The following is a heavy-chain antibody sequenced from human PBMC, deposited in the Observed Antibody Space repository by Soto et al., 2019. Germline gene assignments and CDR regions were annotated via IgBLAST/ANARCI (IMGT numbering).Heavy chain of an antibody. V-gene: IGHV1-18*04. J-gene: IGHJ5*02. CDR2: ICAYNGNT. D-gene: IGHD2-15*01. CDR1: GYTFTSYY. CDR3: ARLAGDIRDWFDP. Sequence: ASVKVSCKASGYTFTSYYMHWVRQAPGQGLEWMGWICAYNGNTNYAQKLQGRVTMTTDTSTSTAYMELRSLRSDDTAVYYCARLAGDIRDWFDPWGQGTLVTVSS.